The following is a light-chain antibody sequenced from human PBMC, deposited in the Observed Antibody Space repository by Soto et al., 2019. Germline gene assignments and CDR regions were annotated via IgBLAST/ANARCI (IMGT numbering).Light chain of an antibody. CDR1: QSISSY. CDR3: QQSYSTLFT. CDR2: AAS. J-gene: IGKJ3*01. V-gene: IGKV1-39*01. Sequence: DIRMTQSPSSLSASVGDRVTITCRASQSISSYLNWYQQKPGKAPKLLIYAASSLQSGVPSRFSGSGSGTDFTLTISSLQPEDFATYYCQQSYSTLFTFGPGTKVDI.